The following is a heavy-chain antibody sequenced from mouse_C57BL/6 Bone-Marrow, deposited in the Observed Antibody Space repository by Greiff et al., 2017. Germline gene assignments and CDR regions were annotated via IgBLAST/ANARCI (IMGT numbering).Heavy chain of an antibody. CDR3: ARVVYYYGSSMDY. Sequence: DVQLQESGPGLVKPSQSLSLTCSVTGYSITSGYYWNWIRQFPGNKLEWMGYISYDGSNNYNPSLKNRISITRDTSKNQFFLKLNSVTTEDTATXYCARVVYYYGSSMDYWGQGTSVTVSS. CDR2: ISYDGSN. J-gene: IGHJ4*01. CDR1: GYSITSGYY. D-gene: IGHD1-1*01. V-gene: IGHV3-6*01.